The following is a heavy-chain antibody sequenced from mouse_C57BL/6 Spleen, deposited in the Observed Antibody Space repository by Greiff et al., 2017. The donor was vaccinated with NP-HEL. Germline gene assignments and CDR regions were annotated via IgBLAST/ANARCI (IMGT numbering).Heavy chain of an antibody. CDR1: GYTFTDYY. V-gene: IGHV1-26*01. CDR2: INPNNGGT. D-gene: IGHD2-2*01. Sequence: VQLQQSGPELVKPGASVKISCKASGYTFTDYYMNWVKQSHGKSLEWIGDINPNNGGTSYNQKFKGKATLTVDKSSSTAYMELRSLTSEDSAVYYCALYYGYDGGYFDVWGTGTTVTVSS. CDR3: ALYYGYDGGYFDV. J-gene: IGHJ1*03.